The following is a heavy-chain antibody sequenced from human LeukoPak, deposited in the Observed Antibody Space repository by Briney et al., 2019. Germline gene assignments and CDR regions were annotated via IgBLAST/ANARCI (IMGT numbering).Heavy chain of an antibody. J-gene: IGHJ4*02. V-gene: IGHV4-34*01. D-gene: IGHD3-16*01. CDR1: GASFSDSY. CDR2: INNSGST. Sequence: SSETLSLTCAVYGASFSDSYWSWIRQSPEKGLERIGEINNSGSTSYNPSLNSRVIMSVDRSKNLFSLRLTSVTAADTAVYYCARGRYGPRLGNWGQGTLVTVSS. CDR3: ARGRYGPRLGN.